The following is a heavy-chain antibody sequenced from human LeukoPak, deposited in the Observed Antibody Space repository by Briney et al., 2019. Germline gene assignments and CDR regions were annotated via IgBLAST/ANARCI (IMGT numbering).Heavy chain of an antibody. D-gene: IGHD3-3*01. J-gene: IGHJ6*03. CDR3: TRPSRDYDFWSGYPLNSYYMDV. V-gene: IGHV3-73*01. CDR2: IRSKANSYAT. Sequence: GGSLRLSCAASGFTFSGSAMHWVRQASGKGLEWVGRIRSKANSYATAYAASVKGRFTISRDDSKNTAYLQMNSLKTEDTAVYYCTRPSRDYDFWSGYPLNSYYMDVWGKGTTVTVSS. CDR1: GFTFSGSA.